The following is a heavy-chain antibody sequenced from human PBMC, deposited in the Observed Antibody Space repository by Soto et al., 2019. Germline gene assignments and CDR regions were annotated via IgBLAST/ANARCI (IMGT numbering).Heavy chain of an antibody. Sequence: QVQLVQSGAEVKTPGASVKVSCRASGYSFRTHGISWVRQAPGQGLEWMGWISTYDDKTNFPQKLQGRITMTTDTYRSTDYVEPRNRRSDGTGVDFCARDLGYCNSSGRFRNWFDPWGQGTVVTVSA. V-gene: IGHV1-18*01. CDR1: GYSFRTHG. CDR2: ISTYDDKT. CDR3: ARDLGYCNSSGRFRNWFDP. J-gene: IGHJ5*02. D-gene: IGHD2-2*01.